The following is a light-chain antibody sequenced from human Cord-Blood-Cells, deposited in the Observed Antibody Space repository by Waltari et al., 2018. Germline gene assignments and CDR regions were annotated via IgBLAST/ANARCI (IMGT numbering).Light chain of an antibody. CDR1: QSISSY. J-gene: IGKJ1*01. CDR2: AAS. Sequence: DIQMIQSPSSLSASVGDRVTITCRASQSISSYLNWSQQKPGKAPKLLIYAASSLQSGVPSRFSGSGSGTDFTLTISSLQPEDFATYYCQQSYSTPWTFGQGTKVEIK. V-gene: IGKV1-39*01. CDR3: QQSYSTPWT.